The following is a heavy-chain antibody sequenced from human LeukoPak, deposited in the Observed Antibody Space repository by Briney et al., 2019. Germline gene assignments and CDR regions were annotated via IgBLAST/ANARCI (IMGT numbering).Heavy chain of an antibody. CDR1: GGSISSSSYY. CDR3: ARRGYCSSTSCYPPLYYFDY. CDR2: IYYSGGT. V-gene: IGHV4-39*01. Sequence: SETLSLTCTVSGGSISSSSYYWGWIRQPPGKGLEWIGSIYYSGGTYYNPSLKSRVTISVDTSKNQFSLKLSSVTAADTAVYYCARRGYCSSTSCYPPLYYFDYWGQGTLVTVPS. J-gene: IGHJ4*02. D-gene: IGHD2-2*01.